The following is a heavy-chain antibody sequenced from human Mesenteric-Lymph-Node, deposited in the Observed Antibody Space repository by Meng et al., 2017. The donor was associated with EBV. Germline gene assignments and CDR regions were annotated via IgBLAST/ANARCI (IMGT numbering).Heavy chain of an antibody. J-gene: IGHJ4*02. D-gene: IGHD4-23*01. CDR3: ASSPGGNAASFDY. Sequence: PLGVSGGRVNKPGASVMVPGQFYGYFFTGFGIICVRQAPGQGLQWMGWITTHNGHTNYTQNFQDRVTMTTDTSTSTAYMKLRSLRSEDTAVYYCASSPGGNAASFDYWGQGTLVTVSS. CDR2: ITTHNGHT. CDR1: GYFFTGFG. V-gene: IGHV1-18*01.